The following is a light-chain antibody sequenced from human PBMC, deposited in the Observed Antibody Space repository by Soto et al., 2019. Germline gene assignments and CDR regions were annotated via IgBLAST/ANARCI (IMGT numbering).Light chain of an antibody. Sequence: DIQMTQSPSSLSASVGDRVTITCRASRSISTYLNWYQQKPGKAPNLLIYAASSLQSGVPSRFSGSGSGTDFTLTISSLQAEDCATYDCQVSDSTWTFGQGTKVQIK. CDR2: AAS. CDR1: RSISTY. J-gene: IGKJ1*01. V-gene: IGKV1-39*01. CDR3: QVSDSTWT.